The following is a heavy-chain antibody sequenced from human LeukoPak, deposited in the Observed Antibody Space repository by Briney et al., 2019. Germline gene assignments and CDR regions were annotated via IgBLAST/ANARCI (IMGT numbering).Heavy chain of an antibody. CDR3: ARITVGIKGVTL. CDR1: GYTFTGYY. D-gene: IGHD2-21*02. V-gene: IGHV1-2*02. Sequence: GASVKVSCKASGYTFTGYYMHWVRQAPGQGLEWMGWINPNSGGTNYVQKFQGRVTMTRDTSISTAYMELSRLRSDDTAVYYCARITVGIKGVTLWGQGTLVTVSS. J-gene: IGHJ4*02. CDR2: INPNSGGT.